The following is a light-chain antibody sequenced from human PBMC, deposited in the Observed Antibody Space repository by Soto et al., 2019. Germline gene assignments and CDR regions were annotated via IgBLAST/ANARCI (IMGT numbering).Light chain of an antibody. J-gene: IGKJ5*01. V-gene: IGKV3-15*01. Sequence: IVMKHSASTVSVTKDERVALSYRTSQSVSSNLAWYQQKPGQAPRLLIFGASTRATGIPARFSGSGSGTEFTLTISCLQSEDFAVYYCQPYTKWPPNSFDQGRRPEIK. CDR1: QSVSSN. CDR3: QPYTKWPPNS. CDR2: GAS.